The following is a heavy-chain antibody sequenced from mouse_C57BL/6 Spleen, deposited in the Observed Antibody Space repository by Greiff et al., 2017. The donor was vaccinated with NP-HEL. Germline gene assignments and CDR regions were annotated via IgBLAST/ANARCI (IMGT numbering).Heavy chain of an antibody. D-gene: IGHD2-4*01. CDR1: GYTFTDYE. CDR2: IDPETGGT. V-gene: IGHV1-15*01. CDR3: TRNYDYDGPWFAY. Sequence: QVQLKESGAELVRPGASVTLSCKASGYTFTDYEMHWVKQTPVHGLEWIGAIDPETGGTAYNQKFKGKAILTADKSSSTAYMELRSLTSEDSAVYYCTRNYDYDGPWFAYWGQGTLVTVSA. J-gene: IGHJ3*01.